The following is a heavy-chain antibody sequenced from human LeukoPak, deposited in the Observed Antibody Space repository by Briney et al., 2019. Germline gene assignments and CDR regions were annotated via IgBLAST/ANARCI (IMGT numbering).Heavy chain of an antibody. D-gene: IGHD3-10*01. CDR2: ISWNSGSI. Sequence: PGGSLGLSCATSGFTFSGYWMHWVRQAPGKGLGWVSGISWNSGSIGYADSVKGRFTISRDNAKNSLYLQMNSLRAEDTALYYCAKDGFGDDYGMDVWGQGTTVTVSS. CDR3: AKDGFGDDYGMDV. V-gene: IGHV3-9*01. J-gene: IGHJ6*02. CDR1: GFTFSGYW.